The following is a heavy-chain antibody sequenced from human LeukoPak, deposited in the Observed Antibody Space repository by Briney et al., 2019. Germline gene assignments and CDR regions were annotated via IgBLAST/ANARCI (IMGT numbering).Heavy chain of an antibody. CDR3: ARRATTERGHSYGLDY. J-gene: IGHJ4*02. CDR1: GFTFSSYH. D-gene: IGHD5-18*01. CDR2: ISSSGSYI. V-gene: IGHV3-21*01. Sequence: PGGSLRLSCAVSGFTFSSYHMNWVRQAPGKGLEWVASISSSGSYIYYADSMTGRCTISRDSAKNSLYLQMNSLRAEDTAMYYCARRATTERGHSYGLDYWGQGTLVTVSS.